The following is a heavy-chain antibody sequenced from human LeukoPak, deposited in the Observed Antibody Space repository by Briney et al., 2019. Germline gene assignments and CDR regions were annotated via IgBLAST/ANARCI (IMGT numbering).Heavy chain of an antibody. V-gene: IGHV1-24*01. Sequence: ASVTVSCKVSGYTLTELSMHWVRQAPGKGLEWMGGFDPDDGETIYAQKFQGRVTMTEDTSTDTAYMELSSLRSEDTAVYYCATVTTVEGWYFDLWGRGTLVTVSS. CDR2: FDPDDGET. D-gene: IGHD4-23*01. CDR1: GYTLTELS. CDR3: ATVTTVEGWYFDL. J-gene: IGHJ2*01.